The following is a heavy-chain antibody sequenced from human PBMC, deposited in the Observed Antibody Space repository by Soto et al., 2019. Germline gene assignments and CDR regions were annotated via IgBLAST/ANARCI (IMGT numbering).Heavy chain of an antibody. CDR3: ASAMTMGWSPHGS. D-gene: IGHD3-10*01. CDR1: GFTFGAYT. J-gene: IGHJ5*02. Sequence: PGGSLRLSCAASGFTFGAYTMTWVRQPPRKGLGWVSSISAGNTYIDYADAAKGRLIISTDNATNSVYLRINRVRSEDADFYYCASAMTMGWSPHGSWGQGTPVTVSS. CDR2: ISAGNTYI. V-gene: IGHV3-21*04.